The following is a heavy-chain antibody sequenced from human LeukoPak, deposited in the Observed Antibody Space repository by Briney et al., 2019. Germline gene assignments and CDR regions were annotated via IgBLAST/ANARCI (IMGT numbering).Heavy chain of an antibody. Sequence: GGSLRLSCAASGFTVSSNSMSWVRQAPGKGLEWVSVIYSGGSTYYADSVKGRFTISRDNSKNTLYLQMNSLRAEDTAVYYCARVGYDYVWGSYRPTSFDYWGQGTLVTVSS. CDR2: IYSGGST. CDR1: GFTVSSNS. D-gene: IGHD3-16*02. J-gene: IGHJ4*02. V-gene: IGHV3-53*01. CDR3: ARVGYDYVWGSYRPTSFDY.